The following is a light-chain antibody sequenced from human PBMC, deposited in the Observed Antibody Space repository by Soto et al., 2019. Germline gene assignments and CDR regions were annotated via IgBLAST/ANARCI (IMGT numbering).Light chain of an antibody. J-gene: IGLJ2*01. Sequence: QSALTQPASVSGSPGQSITISRTGTSSDVGGYNYVSWYQQHPGKGPKLMIYDVSNRPSGVSNRFSGSKSGNTASLTISGLQAEDDADYYCSSYTSSSNVVFGGGTKLTVL. V-gene: IGLV2-14*01. CDR3: SSYTSSSNVV. CDR2: DVS. CDR1: SSDVGGYNY.